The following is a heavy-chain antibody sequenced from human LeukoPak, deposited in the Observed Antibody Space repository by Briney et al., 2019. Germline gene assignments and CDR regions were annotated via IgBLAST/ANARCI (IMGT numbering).Heavy chain of an antibody. J-gene: IGHJ4*02. Sequence: GGSLRLSCVASGFTFSSYGMHWVRQAPGKGLEWAAVISYDGSNKYYADSVKGRFTISRDNSKNTLYLQMNSLRAEDTAVYYCAKMDGYCSSTSCPQGYFDYWGQGTLVTVSS. D-gene: IGHD2-2*01. CDR2: ISYDGSNK. V-gene: IGHV3-30*18. CDR3: AKMDGYCSSTSCPQGYFDY. CDR1: GFTFSSYG.